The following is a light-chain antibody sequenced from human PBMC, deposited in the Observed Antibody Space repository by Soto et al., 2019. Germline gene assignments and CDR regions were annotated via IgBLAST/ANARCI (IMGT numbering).Light chain of an antibody. CDR1: QSVSSN. Sequence: EILMTQSPATLSVSPGERATLSCRASQSVSSNLAWYQQKPGQAPRLLIYGASTRATGITARFSGSGSGTEFTLTISSLQSEDFAVYYCQQYNNWPPYTFGQGTKLEIK. V-gene: IGKV3-15*01. CDR3: QQYNNWPPYT. CDR2: GAS. J-gene: IGKJ2*01.